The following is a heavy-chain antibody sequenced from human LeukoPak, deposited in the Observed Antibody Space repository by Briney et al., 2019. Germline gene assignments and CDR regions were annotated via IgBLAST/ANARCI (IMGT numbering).Heavy chain of an antibody. V-gene: IGHV1-18*01. Sequence: GASVKVSCKASGYTFTSYGISWVRQAPGQGLEWMGWISAYNGNTNYAQKLQGRVTMTTDTSTSTAYMELRSLRSDDTAVYYCARDLALRFLEWFRSSDYNWFDPWGQGTLVTVSS. D-gene: IGHD3-3*01. CDR2: ISAYNGNT. CDR3: ARDLALRFLEWFRSSDYNWFDP. CDR1: GYTFTSYG. J-gene: IGHJ5*02.